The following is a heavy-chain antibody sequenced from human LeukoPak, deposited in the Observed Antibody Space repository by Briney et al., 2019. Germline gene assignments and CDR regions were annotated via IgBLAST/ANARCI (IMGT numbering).Heavy chain of an antibody. CDR3: ARDDGPWFGEYRGFDY. D-gene: IGHD3-10*01. Sequence: GSSVKVSCKASGGTFSSYAISWVRQAPGQGLEWMGRIIPIFGTANYAQKFQGRVTITTDESTSTAYMELSSLRSEDTAVYYCARDDGPWFGEYRGFDYWGQGTLVTVSS. J-gene: IGHJ4*02. CDR2: IIPIFGTA. V-gene: IGHV1-69*05. CDR1: GGTFSSYA.